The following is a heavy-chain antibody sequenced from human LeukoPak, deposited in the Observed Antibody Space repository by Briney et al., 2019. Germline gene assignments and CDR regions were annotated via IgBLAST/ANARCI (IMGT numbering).Heavy chain of an antibody. CDR1: GYTLKELS. CDR2: FDPEDGET. CDR3: ATPWETDAFDI. V-gene: IGHV1-24*01. D-gene: IGHD1-26*01. Sequence: ASVKVYWKVSGYTLKELSMNWVRQATGKWLYWMGGFDPEDGETIYAQKFQGRVTMTEDTSTDTAYMELSSLRSEDTAVYYCATPWETDAFDIWGQGTMVTVSS. J-gene: IGHJ3*02.